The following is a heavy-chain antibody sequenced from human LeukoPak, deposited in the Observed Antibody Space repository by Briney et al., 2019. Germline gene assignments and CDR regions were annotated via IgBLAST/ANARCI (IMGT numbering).Heavy chain of an antibody. V-gene: IGHV3-23*01. CDR1: GFRFSSYA. J-gene: IGHJ5*02. CDR2: ISGIGDTT. Sequence: PRGSLRLSCAASGFRFSSYAMTWVRQAPGKGLDWVSIISGIGDTTYYADSVKGRFTISRDNSKNTLYLQMNSLRAEDSAVYYCAKGRGLIAAVGTDSFDPWGQGTLVTVSS. CDR3: AKGRGLIAAVGTDSFDP. D-gene: IGHD6-13*01.